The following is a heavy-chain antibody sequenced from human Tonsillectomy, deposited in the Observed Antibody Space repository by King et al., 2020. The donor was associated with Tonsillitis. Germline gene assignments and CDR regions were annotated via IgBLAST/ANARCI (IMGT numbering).Heavy chain of an antibody. CDR3: ARPAGYCSSTSAGCYFEY. CDR1: GYSFTSYW. J-gene: IGHJ4*02. Sequence: VQLVESGAEVKKPGESLKISCKGSGYSFTSYWIGWVRQMPGKGLEWMGIIYPGDSYTRYSPSLQVQVTFSADKSISTAYLQWSSLKASDTAMYYCARPAGYCSSTSAGCYFEYWGQGTLVTVSS. V-gene: IGHV5-51*01. CDR2: IYPGDSYT. D-gene: IGHD2-2*01.